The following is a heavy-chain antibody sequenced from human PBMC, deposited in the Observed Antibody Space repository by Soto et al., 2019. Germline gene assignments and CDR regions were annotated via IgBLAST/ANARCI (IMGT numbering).Heavy chain of an antibody. Sequence: QVQLVQSGAEVKKPGSSVKFSCKASGGTFSSYAISWVRQAPGQGLEWMGGIIPIFGTANYAQKFQRRVTITADKSTSTAYMEMSSLRSEDTAVYYCARNDYVWGSYRSSYYFDYWGQGTLVTVSS. V-gene: IGHV1-69*06. CDR2: IIPIFGTA. D-gene: IGHD3-16*02. CDR1: GGTFSSYA. CDR3: ARNDYVWGSYRSSYYFDY. J-gene: IGHJ4*02.